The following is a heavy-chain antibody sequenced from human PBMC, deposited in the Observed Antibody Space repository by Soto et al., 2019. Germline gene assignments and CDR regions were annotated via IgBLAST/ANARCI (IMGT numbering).Heavy chain of an antibody. V-gene: IGHV4-39*01. CDR3: ASGGGRGYSYGSDYYYGMDV. CDR2: IYYSGST. D-gene: IGHD5-18*01. Sequence: SETLSLTCTVSGGSISSSSYYWGWIRQPPGKGLEWIGSIYYSGSTYYNPSLKSRVTISVDTSKNQFSLKLSSVTAADTAVYYCASGGGRGYSYGSDYYYGMDVWGQGTTVTVSS. J-gene: IGHJ6*02. CDR1: GGSISSSSYY.